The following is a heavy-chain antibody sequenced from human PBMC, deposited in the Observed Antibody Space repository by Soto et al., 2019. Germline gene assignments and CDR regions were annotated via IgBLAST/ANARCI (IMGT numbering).Heavy chain of an antibody. CDR3: AKDFGNSMVNWFDP. CDR1: GFIFRNYA. CDR2: VSGSGANT. Sequence: GGSLRLSCAASGFIFRNYAMTWVRQSPGKGLEWVSGVSGSGANTYYADSVKGRFTISRDNSKNTVYLQMNSLRAEDTAIYYCAKDFGNSMVNWFDPWGQGTLVTVSS. D-gene: IGHD3-10*01. V-gene: IGHV3-23*01. J-gene: IGHJ5*02.